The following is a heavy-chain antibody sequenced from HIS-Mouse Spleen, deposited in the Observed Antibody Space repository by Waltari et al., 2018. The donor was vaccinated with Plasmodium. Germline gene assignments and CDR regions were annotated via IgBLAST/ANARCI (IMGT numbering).Heavy chain of an antibody. CDR1: GFPFSSYW. V-gene: IGHV3-7*01. J-gene: IGHJ2*01. Sequence: EVQLVESGGGLVQPGGSLRLSCAASGFPFSSYWMSWVRQAPGKGLEWVAKIKKDGMEKDYVDSVKGRVTISRDNAKNSLYLQMNSLRAEDTAVYYCASSWYWYFDLWGRGTLVTVSS. CDR3: ASSWYWYFDL. CDR2: IKKDGMEK. D-gene: IGHD6-13*01.